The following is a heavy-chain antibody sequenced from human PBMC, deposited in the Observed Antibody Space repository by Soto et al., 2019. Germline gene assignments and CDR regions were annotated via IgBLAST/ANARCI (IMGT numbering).Heavy chain of an antibody. V-gene: IGHV1-69*02. Sequence: QVQLVQSGAEVQKPGSSVKVSCKASGGTFSSYTISWVRQAPGQGLEWMGRIIPILGIANYAQKFQGRVTITADKSTSTANMELSSPRSEDTAVYYCARTTTSDCSSTCCRTYYFDYWGQGTLVTVSS. D-gene: IGHD2-2*01. CDR2: IIPILGIA. CDR1: GGTFSSYT. J-gene: IGHJ4*02. CDR3: ARTTTSDCSSTCCRTYYFDY.